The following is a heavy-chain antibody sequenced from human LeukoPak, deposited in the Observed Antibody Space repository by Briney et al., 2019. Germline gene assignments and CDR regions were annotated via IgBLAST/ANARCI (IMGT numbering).Heavy chain of an antibody. D-gene: IGHD1/OR15-1a*01. CDR1: GGSVSTDNYY. CDR3: ARGLGGTDY. V-gene: IGHV4-61*01. CDR2: INHSGST. Sequence: NTSETLSLTCTVSGGSVSTDNYYWSWIRQPPGKGLEWIGEINHSGSTNYNPSLKSRVTISVDTSKNQFSLKLSSVTAADTAVYYCARGLGGTDYWGQGTLVTVSS. J-gene: IGHJ4*02.